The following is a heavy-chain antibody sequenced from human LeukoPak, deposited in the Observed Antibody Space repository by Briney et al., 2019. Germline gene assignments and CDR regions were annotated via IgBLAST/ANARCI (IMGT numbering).Heavy chain of an antibody. Sequence: GGSLRLSCAASGFTFSSYAMSWVRQAPGKGLEWVSAISGSGGSTYYADSVKGRFTISRDNAKNTLYLQMNSLRAEDTAVYYCAKSIRTGGSGPGYFDYWGQGTLVTVSS. CDR1: GFTFSSYA. J-gene: IGHJ4*02. D-gene: IGHD3-10*01. V-gene: IGHV3-23*01. CDR3: AKSIRTGGSGPGYFDY. CDR2: ISGSGGST.